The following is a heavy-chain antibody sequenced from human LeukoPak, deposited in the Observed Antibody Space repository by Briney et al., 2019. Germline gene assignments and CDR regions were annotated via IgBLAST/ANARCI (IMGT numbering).Heavy chain of an antibody. CDR3: AKDRKQQLSRSFDY. CDR1: RFTFSSYG. Sequence: GGSLRLSCAASRFTFSSYGMSWVRQAPGKGLEWVSGISSSGGSTYYADSVKGRFTISRDNSKNTLYLQMNSLRAEDTAVYYCAKDRKQQLSRSFDYWGQGTLVTVSS. D-gene: IGHD6-13*01. CDR2: ISSSGGST. V-gene: IGHV3-23*01. J-gene: IGHJ4*02.